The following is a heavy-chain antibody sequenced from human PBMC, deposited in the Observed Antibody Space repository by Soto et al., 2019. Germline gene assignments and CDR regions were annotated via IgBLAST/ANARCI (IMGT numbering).Heavy chain of an antibody. CDR1: GYTFTGYY. D-gene: IGHD5-18*01. Sequence: ASVKVSCKASGYTFTGYYMHWVRQAPGQGLEWMGWINPNSGGTNYAQKFQGRVTLTRDTSISTAYMELSRLRSDDTAVYYCARTWIQLPYYYYGMDVWGRGTTVTVSS. J-gene: IGHJ6*02. V-gene: IGHV1-2*02. CDR2: INPNSGGT. CDR3: ARTWIQLPYYYYGMDV.